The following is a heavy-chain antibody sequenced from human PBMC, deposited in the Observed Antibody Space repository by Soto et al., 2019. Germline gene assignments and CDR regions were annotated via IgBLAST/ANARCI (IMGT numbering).Heavy chain of an antibody. V-gene: IGHV3-30-3*01. CDR2: ISYDGSNK. J-gene: IGHJ4*02. CDR3: ARDGYDFWSGYSTRYFDY. CDR1: GFTFSSYA. D-gene: IGHD3-3*01. Sequence: PGGSLRLSCAASGFTFSSYAMHWVRQAPGKGLEWVAVISYDGSNKYYADSVKGRFTISRDNSKNTLYLQMNSLRAEDTAVYYCARDGYDFWSGYSTRYFDYWGQGTLVTVSS.